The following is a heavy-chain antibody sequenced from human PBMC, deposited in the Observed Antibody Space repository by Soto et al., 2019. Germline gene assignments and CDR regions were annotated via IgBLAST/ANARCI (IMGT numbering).Heavy chain of an antibody. CDR1: GYTFTSYD. D-gene: IGHD4-17*01. Sequence: QVQLVQSGAEVKKPGASVKVSCKASGYTFTSYDINWVRQATGQGLEWMGWMNPNSGNTGYAQKFQGRVTMTRNTSINTAYMELSSMRSEDTAVYYCARGVGAYGDYVNYYYYGMGVWGQGTTVTVSS. CDR3: ARGVGAYGDYVNYYYYGMGV. J-gene: IGHJ6*02. V-gene: IGHV1-8*01. CDR2: MNPNSGNT.